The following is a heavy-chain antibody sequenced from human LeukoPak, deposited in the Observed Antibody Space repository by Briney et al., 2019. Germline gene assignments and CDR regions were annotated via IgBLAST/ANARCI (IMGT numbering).Heavy chain of an antibody. J-gene: IGHJ4*02. Sequence: GGSLRLSCAASGFTFSAYNMIWVRQAPGKGLEWLSYISGSSSAIYYADSVKGRFTISRDNAKNSLYLQINSLRAEDTAVYYCARESSGFDYWGQGTLVTVSS. CDR3: ARESSGFDY. CDR2: ISGSSSAI. CDR1: GFTFSAYN. D-gene: IGHD3-10*01. V-gene: IGHV3-48*01.